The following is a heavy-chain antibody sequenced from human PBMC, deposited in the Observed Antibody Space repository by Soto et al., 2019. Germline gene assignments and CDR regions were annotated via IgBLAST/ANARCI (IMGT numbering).Heavy chain of an antibody. CDR3: ASLGLSAPSASIAVAGTNGYYYGMDV. CDR1: GFTFSSYG. Sequence: GGSLRLSCAASGFTFSSYGMHWVRQAPGKGLEWVAVIWYDGSNKYYADSVKGRFTISRDNSKNTLYLQMNSLRAEDTAVYYCASLGLSAPSASIAVAGTNGYYYGMDVWGQGTTVTVSS. D-gene: IGHD6-19*01. J-gene: IGHJ6*02. V-gene: IGHV3-33*01. CDR2: IWYDGSNK.